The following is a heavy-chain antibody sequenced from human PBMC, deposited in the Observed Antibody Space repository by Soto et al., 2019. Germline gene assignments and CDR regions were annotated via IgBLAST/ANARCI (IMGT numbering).Heavy chain of an antibody. CDR3: AKDLGPSFGSGKLWGSDWFDP. D-gene: IGHD3-16*01. V-gene: IGHV3-9*01. CDR1: GFTFDDYA. Sequence: EVQLVESGGGLVQPGRSLRLSCAASGFTFDDYAMHWVRQAPGKGLEWVSGISWNSGSIGYADSVKGRFTISRDNAKNSLYLQMNSLRAEDTALYYCAKDLGPSFGSGKLWGSDWFDPWGQGTLVTVSS. CDR2: ISWNSGSI. J-gene: IGHJ5*02.